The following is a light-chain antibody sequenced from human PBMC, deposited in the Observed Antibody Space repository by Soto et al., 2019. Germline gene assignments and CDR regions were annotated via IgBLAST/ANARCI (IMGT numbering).Light chain of an antibody. CDR3: LPPNSYAWT. V-gene: IGKV1-39*01. Sequence: DINLTQTPSSLAAAVGDRVTITCRASQAILTYLNWLQQKAGKAPEVLIYDASGLRSGVPSRFTGSGSATDFTLTIPSLQRYDFAPYYCLPPNSYAWTFGEGTKVDIK. CDR2: DAS. J-gene: IGKJ1*01. CDR1: QAILTY.